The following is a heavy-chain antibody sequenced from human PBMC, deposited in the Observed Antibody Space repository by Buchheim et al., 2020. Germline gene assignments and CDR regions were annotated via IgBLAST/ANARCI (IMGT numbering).Heavy chain of an antibody. CDR2: ISGSGCST. J-gene: IGHJ4*02. V-gene: IGHV3-23*01. D-gene: IGHD6-19*01. CDR3: AKDMYASGWYSSDY. CDR1: GLTFRSYA. Sequence: EVQLLESGGGLVQPGGSLRLSCVGSGLTFRSYAMSWVRQAPGKGLDWVSGISGSGCSTYYADSVKGRFTISRAKYKNTLYLQMNSLRAEDTAVYYCAKDMYASGWYSSDYWGQGTL.